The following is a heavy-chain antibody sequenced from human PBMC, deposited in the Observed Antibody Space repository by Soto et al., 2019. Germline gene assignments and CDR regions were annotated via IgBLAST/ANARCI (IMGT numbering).Heavy chain of an antibody. CDR3: ARYTYTSRYSYYGMDV. J-gene: IGHJ6*02. V-gene: IGHV3-49*03. CDR2: VRNRAYGETT. CDR1: GFNFVDYA. D-gene: IGHD6-13*01. Sequence: EVQVVESGGGLVEPGRSLTLSCTTSGFNFVDYAMSWFRLAPGKGLEWVGIVRNRAYGETTEYATSVRGRFTVSRDNFKSIAYLQMNSLPSEDTAVYYCARYTYTSRYSYYGMDVWGQGTTVTVSS.